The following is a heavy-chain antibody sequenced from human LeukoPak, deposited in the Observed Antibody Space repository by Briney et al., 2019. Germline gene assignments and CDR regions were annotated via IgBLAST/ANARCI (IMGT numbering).Heavy chain of an antibody. D-gene: IGHD3-9*01. Sequence: GGSLRLSCAVSGFTFSSYSMNWVRQAPGKGLEWVSSISSSSSYIYYADSVKGRFTISRDNAKNSLYLQMNSLRAEDTAVYYCASGNYDILGDAFDIWGQGTMVTVSS. CDR3: ASGNYDILGDAFDI. J-gene: IGHJ3*02. CDR1: GFTFSSYS. CDR2: ISSSSSYI. V-gene: IGHV3-21*01.